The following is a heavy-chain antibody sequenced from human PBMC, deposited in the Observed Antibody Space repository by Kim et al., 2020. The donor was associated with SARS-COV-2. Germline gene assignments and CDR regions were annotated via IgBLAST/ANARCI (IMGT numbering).Heavy chain of an antibody. V-gene: IGHV1-46*01. D-gene: IGHD1-26*01. Sequence: YARKFQGRVTMTRDTSTSTVYMELGSLRAEDTAVYYCARDRGNHGWFDPWGQGTLVTVSS. J-gene: IGHJ5*02. CDR3: ARDRGNHGWFDP.